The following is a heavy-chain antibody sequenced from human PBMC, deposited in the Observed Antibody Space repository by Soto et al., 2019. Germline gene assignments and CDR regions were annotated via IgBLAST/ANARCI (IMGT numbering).Heavy chain of an antibody. V-gene: IGHV3-23*01. CDR1: GFPFSSYT. CDR3: AKDNDDILTGYYYFDY. J-gene: IGHJ4*02. Sequence: XGCLRRPCADSGFPFSSYTMSWVRQAPGKGLEWVSAISGSGGSTYYADSVKGRFTISRDNSKNTLYLQMNSLRAEDTAVYYCAKDNDDILTGYYYFDYWGQGTLVTVPS. D-gene: IGHD3-9*01. CDR2: ISGSGGST.